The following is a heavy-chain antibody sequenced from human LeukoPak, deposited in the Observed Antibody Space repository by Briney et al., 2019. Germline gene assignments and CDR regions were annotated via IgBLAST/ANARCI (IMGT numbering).Heavy chain of an antibody. J-gene: IGHJ4*02. CDR2: IKQDGSEK. CDR1: GFTFSSYW. CDR3: ARDPGYCSGGGCYDY. Sequence: PGGSLRLSCAASGFTFSSYWMSWVRQAPGKGLEWVANIKQDGSEKYYVDSVKGRFTISRDNAKNSLYLQMNSLRAEDTAVYYCARDPGYCSGGGCYDYWGQGTLVTVSS. V-gene: IGHV3-7*01. D-gene: IGHD2-15*01.